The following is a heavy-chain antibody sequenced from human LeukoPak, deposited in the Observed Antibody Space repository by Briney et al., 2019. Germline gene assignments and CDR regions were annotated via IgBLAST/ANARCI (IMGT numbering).Heavy chain of an antibody. Sequence: PSETLSLTCAVYIDSFSNYHWNWIRQTPAKGMEWIGEVNESGGTNISPSLRSRVILSVDTSKNQFSLKLSSVTAADTAVYYCARRARRYTRGYCSGGSCYYFDYWGQGTLVTVSS. CDR3: ARRARRYTRGYCSGGSCYYFDY. V-gene: IGHV4-34*01. CDR1: IDSFSNYH. D-gene: IGHD2-15*01. CDR2: VNESGGT. J-gene: IGHJ4*02.